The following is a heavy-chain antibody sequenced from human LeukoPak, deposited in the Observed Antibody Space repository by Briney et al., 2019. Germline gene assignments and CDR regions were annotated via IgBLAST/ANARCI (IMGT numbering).Heavy chain of an antibody. CDR2: INHSGST. J-gene: IGHJ4*02. Sequence: PSETLSLTCAVYGGPFSGYYWSWIRQPPGKGLEWIGEINHSGSTNYNPSLKSRVTISVDTSKNQFSLKLSSVTAADTAVYYCARGHGYSGYDLDYWGQGTLVTVSS. CDR3: ARGHGYSGYDLDY. CDR1: GGPFSGYY. D-gene: IGHD5-12*01. V-gene: IGHV4-34*01.